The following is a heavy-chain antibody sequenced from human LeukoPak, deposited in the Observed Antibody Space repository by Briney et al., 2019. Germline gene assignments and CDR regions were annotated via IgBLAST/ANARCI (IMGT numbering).Heavy chain of an antibody. CDR1: GFTFSSYA. CDR3: AREYYYDSSGYLGPWGNLMSGY. Sequence: GGSLRLSCAASGFTFSSYAMSWVRQAPGKGLEWVAVIWYDGSNKYYADSVKGRFTISRDNSKNTLYLQMNSLRAEDTAVYYCAREYYYDSSGYLGPWGNLMSGYWGQGTLVTVSS. CDR2: IWYDGSNK. V-gene: IGHV3-33*08. D-gene: IGHD3-22*01. J-gene: IGHJ4*02.